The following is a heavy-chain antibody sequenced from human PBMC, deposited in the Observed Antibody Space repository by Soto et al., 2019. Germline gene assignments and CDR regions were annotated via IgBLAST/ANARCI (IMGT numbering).Heavy chain of an antibody. CDR2: ISYDGSNK. CDR3: AKGFNEWLSESNFDY. Sequence: PGGSLRLSCAASGFTFSSYGMHWVRQAPGKGLEWVAVISYDGSNKYYADSVRGRFTISRDNSKNTLYLQMNSLRAEDTAVYYCAKGFNEWLSESNFDYWGQGTLVTVSS. J-gene: IGHJ4*02. D-gene: IGHD5-12*01. CDR1: GFTFSSYG. V-gene: IGHV3-30*18.